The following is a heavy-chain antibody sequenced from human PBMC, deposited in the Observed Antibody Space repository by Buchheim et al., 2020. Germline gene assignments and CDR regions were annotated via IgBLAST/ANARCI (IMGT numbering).Heavy chain of an antibody. D-gene: IGHD3-10*01. Sequence: VELLESGGGLVQPGGSLRLSCAASGFTFSSYAMHWVRQAPGKGLEWVAVISYDGSNKYYADSVKGRFTISRDNSKHTLYLQMNSLRAEDTAVYYCARDLKAAAYRFGTCFDYWGQGTL. CDR2: ISYDGSNK. V-gene: IGHV3-30-3*01. CDR1: GFTFSSYA. J-gene: IGHJ4*02. CDR3: ARDLKAAAYRFGTCFDY.